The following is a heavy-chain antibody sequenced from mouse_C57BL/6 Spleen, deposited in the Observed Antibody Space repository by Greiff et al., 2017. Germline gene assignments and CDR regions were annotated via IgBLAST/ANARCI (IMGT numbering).Heavy chain of an antibody. CDR3: GRGRGSSPFDY. CDR1: GYTFTDHI. J-gene: IGHJ2*01. CDR2: IYPVSGET. Sequence: QVHVKQSGAELASPGASVTLSCKASGYTFTDHIMNWVKKRPGQGLEWIGRIYPVSGETNYNQKFMGKATFSVDRSSSTVYMVLNSLTSEDPAVYYCGRGRGSSPFDYWGQGTTLTVSS. D-gene: IGHD1-1*01. V-gene: IGHV1-11*01.